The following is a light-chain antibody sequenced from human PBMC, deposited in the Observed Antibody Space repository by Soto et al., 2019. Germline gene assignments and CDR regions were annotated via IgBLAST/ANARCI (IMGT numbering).Light chain of an antibody. CDR3: LQYDSHSWT. CDR2: DAS. Sequence: DIHMTQSPSSLSVSVGDRVTITCRTSQNINAWLAWYQQKPGKAPRLLIFDASNLKSGVPSRFSGSGSGTQFTLTINNLQPDDVATYYCLQYDSHSWTFGQGTKVEIK. V-gene: IGKV1-5*01. CDR1: QNINAW. J-gene: IGKJ1*01.